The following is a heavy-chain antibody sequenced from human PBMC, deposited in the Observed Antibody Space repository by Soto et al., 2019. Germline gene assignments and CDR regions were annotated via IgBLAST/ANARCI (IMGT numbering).Heavy chain of an antibody. V-gene: IGHV3-33*01. D-gene: IGHD1-26*01. CDR1: GFTFSSYG. Sequence: PGGSLRLACAASGFTFSSYGMHWVRQAPGKGRGWVAVIWYDGSNKYYADSVNGRFTISRDNSKNTLYLQMNSLRAEDTAVYYCARESYHLYYFDYWGQGTLVTVSS. CDR2: IWYDGSNK. CDR3: ARESYHLYYFDY. J-gene: IGHJ4*02.